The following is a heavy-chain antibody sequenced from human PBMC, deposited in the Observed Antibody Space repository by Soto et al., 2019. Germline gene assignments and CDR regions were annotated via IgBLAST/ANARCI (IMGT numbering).Heavy chain of an antibody. CDR1: GYTFTSYA. D-gene: IGHD6-19*01. Sequence: EASVKVSCKASGYTFTSYAISWVRQAPGQGLEWMGWISAYNGNTNYAQKLQGRVTMTTDTSTSTAYMELRSLRSDDTAVYYCARDRGESGWYAHDYWGQGTLVTVSS. CDR3: ARDRGESGWYAHDY. J-gene: IGHJ4*02. V-gene: IGHV1-18*01. CDR2: ISAYNGNT.